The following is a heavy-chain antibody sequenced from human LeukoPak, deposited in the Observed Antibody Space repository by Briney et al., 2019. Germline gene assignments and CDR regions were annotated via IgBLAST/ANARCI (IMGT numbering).Heavy chain of an antibody. CDR2: IYTSGST. Sequence: PSETLSLTCTVSGGSISSYYWSWIRQPAGKGLEWIGRIYTSGSTNYNPSLKSRVTMSVDTSKNQFSLKLSSVTAADTAVYYCARDGYYYDSGGYYSGINYYYYYMDVWGKGTTVTVSS. D-gene: IGHD3-22*01. J-gene: IGHJ6*03. CDR3: ARDGYYYDSGGYYSGINYYYYYMDV. CDR1: GGSISSYY. V-gene: IGHV4-4*07.